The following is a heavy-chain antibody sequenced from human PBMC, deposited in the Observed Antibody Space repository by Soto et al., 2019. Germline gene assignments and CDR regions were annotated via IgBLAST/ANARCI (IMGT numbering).Heavy chain of an antibody. V-gene: IGHV3-30*18. CDR2: ISDDGNNQ. CDR1: GGNFSYYC. D-gene: IGHD6-19*01. CDR3: VKPSGWYPDY. Sequence: VGPLILSCEVSGGNFSYYCMHWVRQAPGKGLEWVAVISDDGNNQYYPDSLRGRFTISRDNSRNTLFLQMNSLRVEDTAVYYCVKPSGWYPDYWGQGTQVTVS. J-gene: IGHJ4*02.